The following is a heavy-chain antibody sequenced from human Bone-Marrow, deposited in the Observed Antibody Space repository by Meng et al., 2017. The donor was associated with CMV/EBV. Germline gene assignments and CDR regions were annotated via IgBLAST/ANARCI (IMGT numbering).Heavy chain of an antibody. D-gene: IGHD6-6*01. CDR2: MNPNSGNT. J-gene: IGHJ4*02. V-gene: IGHV1-8*01. Sequence: ASVKVSCKASGYTFTSYDINWVRQATGQGLEWMGWMNPNSGNTGYAQKFQGRVTMTRNTSISTAYMELSSLRSEDTAVYYCARAGSSSTSYYFDYWGQGKLVTVSS. CDR3: ARAGSSSTSYYFDY. CDR1: GYTFTSYD.